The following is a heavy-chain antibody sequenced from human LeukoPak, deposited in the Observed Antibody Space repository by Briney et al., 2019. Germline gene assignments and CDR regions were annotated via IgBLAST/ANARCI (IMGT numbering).Heavy chain of an antibody. CDR3: ARDLPPYCSSTSCPRAY. D-gene: IGHD2-2*01. J-gene: IGHJ4*02. V-gene: IGHV1-18*01. CDR1: GYTFTSYG. CDR2: TSAYNGNT. Sequence: ASVKVSCKASGYTFTSYGISWVRQAPGQGLEWMGWTSAYNGNTNYAQKLQGRVTMTTDTSTSTAYMELRSLRSDDTAVYYCARDLPPYCSSTSCPRAYWGQGTLVTVSS.